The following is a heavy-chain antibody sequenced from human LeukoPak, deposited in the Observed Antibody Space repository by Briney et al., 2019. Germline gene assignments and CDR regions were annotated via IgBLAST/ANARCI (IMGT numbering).Heavy chain of an antibody. CDR2: ISWNSGSI. CDR1: GLTFSSDW. J-gene: IGHJ4*02. V-gene: IGHV3-9*01. CDR3: IGSTGWVGQ. Sequence: GGSLRLSCAASGLTFSSDWMHWVRQAPGKGLEWVSGISWNSGSIGYADSVKGRFTISRDNAKNTLYLQIGSLRAEDTAIYYCIGSTGWVGQWGQGTLVTVSS. D-gene: IGHD6-19*01.